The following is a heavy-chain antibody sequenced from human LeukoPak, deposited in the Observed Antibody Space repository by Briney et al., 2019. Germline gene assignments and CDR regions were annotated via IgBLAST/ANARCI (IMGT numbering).Heavy chain of an antibody. V-gene: IGHV3-30-3*01. Sequence: GRSLRLSCAASGFTFSSYAMHWVRQAPGKGLEWVAVISYDGSNKYYADSVKGRFTISRDNSENTLYLQMNSLRAEDTAVYYCARERVGATLNYYYGMDVWGQGTTVTVSS. CDR3: ARERVGATLNYYYGMDV. J-gene: IGHJ6*02. D-gene: IGHD1-26*01. CDR1: GFTFSSYA. CDR2: ISYDGSNK.